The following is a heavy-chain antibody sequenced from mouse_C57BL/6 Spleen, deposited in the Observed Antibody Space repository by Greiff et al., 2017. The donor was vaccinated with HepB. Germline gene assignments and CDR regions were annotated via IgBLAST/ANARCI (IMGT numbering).Heavy chain of an antibody. V-gene: IGHV1-64*01. CDR3: ARSGTMVTPFAY. D-gene: IGHD2-2*01. J-gene: IGHJ3*01. Sequence: QVQLQQPGAELVKPGASVKLSCKASGYTFTSYWMHWVKQRPGQGLEWIGMIHPNSGSTNYNEKFKSKATLTVDKSSSTAYMQLSSLTSEDSAVYYCARSGTMVTPFAYWGKATLVSVSA. CDR1: GYTFTSYW. CDR2: IHPNSGST.